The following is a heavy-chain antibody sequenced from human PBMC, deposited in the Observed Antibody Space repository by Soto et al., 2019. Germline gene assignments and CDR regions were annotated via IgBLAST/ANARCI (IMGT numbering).Heavy chain of an antibody. CDR2: ISASGGST. J-gene: IGHJ4*02. V-gene: IGHV3-23*01. D-gene: IGHD6-13*01. Sequence: GGSLRLSCAASGFTFSSYAMNWVRQAPGKGLDWVAAISASGGSTYYADSVKGRFTISRDNSKNTLYLQLNSLRAEDTAVYYCAKENGYSSSWFEFDYWGQGTLVTVSS. CDR3: AKENGYSSSWFEFDY. CDR1: GFTFSSYA.